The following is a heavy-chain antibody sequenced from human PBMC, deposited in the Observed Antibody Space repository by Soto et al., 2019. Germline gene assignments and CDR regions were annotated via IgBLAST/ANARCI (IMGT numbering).Heavy chain of an antibody. CDR1: GFTFSSYA. D-gene: IGHD2-2*01. J-gene: IGHJ4*02. Sequence: GGSLRLSCAASGFTFSSYAMSWVRQAPGKGLEWVSAISGSGGSTYYADSVKGRFTISRDNSKNTLYLQMNSLRAEDTAVYYFAKTTRQRGDIVVVPAAFEFDYWGQGTLVTVSS. CDR2: ISGSGGST. V-gene: IGHV3-23*01. CDR3: AKTTRQRGDIVVVPAAFEFDY.